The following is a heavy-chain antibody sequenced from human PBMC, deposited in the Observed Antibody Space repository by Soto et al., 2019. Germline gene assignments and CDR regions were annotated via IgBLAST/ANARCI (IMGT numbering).Heavy chain of an antibody. Sequence: SETLSLTCAVYGGSFSGYYWIWIRQPPGKGLEWIGEINHSGSTNYNPSLKSRVTISVDTSKNQFSLKLSSVTAADTAVYYCGRGSSSHYYYYGMDVGGQGTTVTVS. CDR1: GGSFSGYY. CDR3: GRGSSSHYYYYGMDV. D-gene: IGHD6-6*01. CDR2: INHSGST. V-gene: IGHV4-34*01. J-gene: IGHJ6*02.